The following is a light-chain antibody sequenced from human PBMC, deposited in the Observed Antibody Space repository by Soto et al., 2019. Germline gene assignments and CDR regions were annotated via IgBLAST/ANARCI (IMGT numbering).Light chain of an antibody. CDR1: QSVSNNY. CDR3: QQDGSYPFT. J-gene: IGKJ3*01. Sequence: IVLTPSPGNLPLSQEDREPLSCRSSQSVSNNYLAWNQQKPGQAPRLLIYGASIRAAAIPDRFSGSGSGTDFTLTISRLEPEDFAVYYCQQDGSYPFTFGPGTKVDIK. V-gene: IGKV3-20*01. CDR2: GAS.